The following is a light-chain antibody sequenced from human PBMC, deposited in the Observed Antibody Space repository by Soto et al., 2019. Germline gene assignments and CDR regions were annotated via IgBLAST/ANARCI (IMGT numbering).Light chain of an antibody. V-gene: IGKV3-20*01. Sequence: EIVLTQSPGTLSLSPVERATLSCRASQSVSSSYLAWYQQKAGQAPRLLIYGVSSRATGIPDRFSGSGSGTGLTLTISRLEPEDFAVYYCQQYDSSYTFGQGNKLEIK. CDR2: GVS. CDR3: QQYDSSYT. J-gene: IGKJ2*01. CDR1: QSVSSSY.